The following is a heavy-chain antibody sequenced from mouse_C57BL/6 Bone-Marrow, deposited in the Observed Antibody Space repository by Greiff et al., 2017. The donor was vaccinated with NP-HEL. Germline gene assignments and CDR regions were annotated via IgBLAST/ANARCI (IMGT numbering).Heavy chain of an antibody. J-gene: IGHJ4*01. Sequence: EVKLMESGPGLVKPSQSLSLTCSVTGYSITSGYYWNWLRQFPGNKLEWMGYISYDGSNNYNPSLKNRISISRDTSKNQFFLKLNSVTTEDTATYYCARGIYYGNYHYAMDYWGQGTSVTVSS. V-gene: IGHV3-6*01. CDR2: ISYDGSN. CDR3: ARGIYYGNYHYAMDY. CDR1: GYSITSGYY. D-gene: IGHD2-1*01.